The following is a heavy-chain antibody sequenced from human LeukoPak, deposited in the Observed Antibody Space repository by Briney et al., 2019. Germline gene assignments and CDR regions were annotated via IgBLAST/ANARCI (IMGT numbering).Heavy chain of an antibody. Sequence: PGESLKISCKGSGYSFTNYWISWVRQMPGKGLEWMGRVDPSDSSSDYSPSFQGHVTISADKSINTAYLQCSTLKASDTAIYYCARHTWNYGSFDYWGQGTLITVSS. CDR2: VDPSDSSS. V-gene: IGHV5-10-1*01. J-gene: IGHJ4*02. D-gene: IGHD1-7*01. CDR3: ARHTWNYGSFDY. CDR1: GYSFTNYW.